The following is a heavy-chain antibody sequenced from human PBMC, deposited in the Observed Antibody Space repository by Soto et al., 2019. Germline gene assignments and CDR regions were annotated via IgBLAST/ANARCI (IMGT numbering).Heavy chain of an antibody. CDR2: IRSKAVGGTI. CDR3: TVSFVTPGGFDI. CDR1: GFTFSNSY. V-gene: IGHV3-15*01. Sequence: PGGSLRLSCAASGFTFSNSYMGWVRQAPGKGLEWVGRIRSKAVGGTIDYAAPEKGRFTISRDDSRDTVYLQLNILETADTAMYYCTVSFVTPGGFDIWGQGTMVTVSS. D-gene: IGHD2-21*01. J-gene: IGHJ3*02.